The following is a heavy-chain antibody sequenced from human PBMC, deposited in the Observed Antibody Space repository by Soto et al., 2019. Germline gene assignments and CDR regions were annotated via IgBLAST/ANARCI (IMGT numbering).Heavy chain of an antibody. V-gene: IGHV3-30*18. D-gene: IGHD6-19*01. Sequence: QVKLVESGGAVVQSGRSLRLSCTASRFRFSAYGMHWVRQAPGKGLEWVALISDDGKTQFFTDSVEGRVTISRDNSSNTLYLQMNRLRPEDAAVYYCVKGGYKTGWPAFDHWGHGTRVTVSS. J-gene: IGHJ4*01. CDR1: RFRFSAYG. CDR3: VKGGYKTGWPAFDH. CDR2: ISDDGKTQ.